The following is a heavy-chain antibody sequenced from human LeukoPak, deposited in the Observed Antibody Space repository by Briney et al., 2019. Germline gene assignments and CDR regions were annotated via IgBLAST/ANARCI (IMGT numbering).Heavy chain of an antibody. Sequence: GGSRRLSCAASGFTVSSNFMSWARQAPGKGLEWVSVIKSGGTIYYADSVRGRFTISRDNSKNTLYLQMNSLRAEDTAVYYCASRDRGYYYGMDVWGQGTTVTVSS. CDR1: GFTVSSNF. CDR2: IKSGGTI. D-gene: IGHD3-3*01. CDR3: ASRDRGYYYGMDV. V-gene: IGHV3-66*01. J-gene: IGHJ6*02.